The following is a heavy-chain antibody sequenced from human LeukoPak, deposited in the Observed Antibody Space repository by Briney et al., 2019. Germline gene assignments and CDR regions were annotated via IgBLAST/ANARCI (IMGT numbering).Heavy chain of an antibody. Sequence: SETLSLTCTVSGGSISSYYWSWIRQPPGKGLEWIGYTYYSGSTNYNPSLKSRVTISVDTSKNQFSLKLSSVTAADTAVYYCAREGVAVADPNWFDPWGQGTLVTVSS. CDR3: AREGVAVADPNWFDP. V-gene: IGHV4-59*01. J-gene: IGHJ5*02. D-gene: IGHD6-19*01. CDR1: GGSISSYY. CDR2: TYYSGST.